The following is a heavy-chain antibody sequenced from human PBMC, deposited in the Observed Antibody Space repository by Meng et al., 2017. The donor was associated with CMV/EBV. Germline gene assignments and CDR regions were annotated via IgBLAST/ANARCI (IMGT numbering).Heavy chain of an antibody. D-gene: IGHD6-13*01. CDR1: GFTFSSYA. V-gene: IGHV3-30-3*01. CDR3: ARDGYSSSWYGPGYYYYYYGMDV. Sequence: GGSLRLSCAASGFTFSSYAMHWVHQAPGKGLEWVAVISYDGSNKYYADSVKGRFTISRDNSKNTLYLQMNSLRAEDTAVYYCARDGYSSSWYGPGYYYYYYGMDVWGQGTTVTVSS. J-gene: IGHJ6*02. CDR2: ISYDGSNK.